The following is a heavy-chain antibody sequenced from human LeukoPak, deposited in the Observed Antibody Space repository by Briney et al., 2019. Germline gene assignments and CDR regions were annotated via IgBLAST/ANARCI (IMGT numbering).Heavy chain of an antibody. Sequence: PSETLSLTCTVSGGSISSYYWSWIRQPAGKGLEWIGRIYTSGSTNYNPSLKSRVTMSEDTSKNQFSLKLSSVTAADTAVYYCARDRRAAAGVNYYYYMDVWGKGTTVTVSS. CDR3: ARDRRAAAGVNYYYYMDV. CDR2: IYTSGST. CDR1: GGSISSYY. J-gene: IGHJ6*03. D-gene: IGHD6-13*01. V-gene: IGHV4-4*07.